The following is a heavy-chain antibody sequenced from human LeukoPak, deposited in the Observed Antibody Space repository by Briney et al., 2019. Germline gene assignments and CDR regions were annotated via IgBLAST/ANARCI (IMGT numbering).Heavy chain of an antibody. CDR2: ISYDGSNK. CDR3: AKEAAGYSSGWYAADY. Sequence: GGSLRLSCAASGFTFGSYVMHWVRQAPGKGLEWVAGISYDGSNKYYADSVKGHFTISRDNSKNTLYLEMNSLRAEDTAVYYCAKEAAGYSSGWYAADYWGQGTLVTVSS. J-gene: IGHJ4*02. CDR1: GFTFGSYV. V-gene: IGHV3-30-3*01. D-gene: IGHD6-19*01.